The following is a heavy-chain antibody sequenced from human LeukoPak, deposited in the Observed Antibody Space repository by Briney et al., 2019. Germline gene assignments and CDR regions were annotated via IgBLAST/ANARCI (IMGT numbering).Heavy chain of an antibody. J-gene: IGHJ4*02. CDR2: INHSGST. D-gene: IGHD3-3*01. CDR1: GGSFSGYY. CDR3: ARGPYDFWSGNLYYFDY. V-gene: IGHV4-34*01. Sequence: SETLSLTCAVYGGSFSGYYWSWIRQTPGKGLEWIGEINHSGSTNYNPSLKSRVTISVDTSKNQFSLKLSSVTAADTAVYYCARGPYDFWSGNLYYFDYWGQGTLVTVSS.